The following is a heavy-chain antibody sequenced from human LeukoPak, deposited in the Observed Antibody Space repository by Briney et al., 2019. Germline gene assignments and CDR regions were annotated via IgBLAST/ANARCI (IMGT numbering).Heavy chain of an antibody. CDR3: ARHGYTGPFDY. Sequence: PSETLSLTCTVSGGSISSSSYSWGWIRQPPGKGLEWIGTIYFSGSTYYNPSLKSRVTISVDTSKNQFSLKLISVTAADTAVYYCARHGYTGPFDYWGQGTLVTVSS. J-gene: IGHJ4*02. V-gene: IGHV4-39*01. CDR1: GGSISSSSYS. CDR2: IYFSGST. D-gene: IGHD5-24*01.